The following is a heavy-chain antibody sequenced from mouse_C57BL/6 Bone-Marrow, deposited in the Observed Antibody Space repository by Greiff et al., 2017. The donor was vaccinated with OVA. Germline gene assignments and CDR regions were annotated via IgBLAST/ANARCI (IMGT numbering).Heavy chain of an antibody. D-gene: IGHD2-1*01. CDR1: GYTFTDYN. J-gene: IGHJ2*01. Sequence: EVQLQQSGPELVKPGASVKMSCKASGYTFTDYNMHWVKQSHGKSLEWIGYINPNNGGTSYNQKFKGKATLTVNKSSSTAYMELRSLTSEDSAVYYCARTGYGNYPFFDYWGQGTTLTVSS. V-gene: IGHV1-22*01. CDR3: ARTGYGNYPFFDY. CDR2: INPNNGGT.